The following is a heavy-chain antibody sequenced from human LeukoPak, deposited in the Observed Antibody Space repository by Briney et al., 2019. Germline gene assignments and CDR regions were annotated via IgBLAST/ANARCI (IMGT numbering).Heavy chain of an antibody. J-gene: IGHJ4*02. D-gene: IGHD3-22*01. CDR3: ARQGYYDSSGYPSVDY. CDR1: GGSISSYY. V-gene: IGHV4-59*08. CDR2: IYYSGST. Sequence: TSETLSLTCTVSGGSISSYYWRWIRQPPGKGLEWIGYIYYSGSTNYNPSLKSRVTISVDTSKNQFSLKLSSVTAADTAVYYCARQGYYDSSGYPSVDYWGQGTLVTVSS.